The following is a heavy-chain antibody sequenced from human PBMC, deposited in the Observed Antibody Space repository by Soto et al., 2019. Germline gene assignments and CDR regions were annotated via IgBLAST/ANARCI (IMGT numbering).Heavy chain of an antibody. CDR1: GFTFSNAW. Sequence: GGSLRLSCAASGFTFSNAWMSWVRQAPGKGLEWVGRIKSKTDGGTTDYAAPVKGRFTISRDDSRNTLYLQMNSLKTEDTAVYYCTTDYPRSLPGYWGQGTQVTVSS. V-gene: IGHV3-15*01. CDR2: IKSKTDGGTT. CDR3: TTDYPRSLPGY. J-gene: IGHJ4*02.